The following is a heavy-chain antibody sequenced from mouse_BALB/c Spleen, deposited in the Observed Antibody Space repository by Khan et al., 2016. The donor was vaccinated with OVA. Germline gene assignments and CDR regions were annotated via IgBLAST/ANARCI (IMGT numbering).Heavy chain of an antibody. CDR2: INPTSGYT. Sequence: QVQLKQSGAELAKPGASVKMSCKASGYTFSNYWIHWVKQRPGQGLEWIGYINPTSGYTDYNQKFKDKATLTADKSSSTAYMQLSSLTSDDSAVYYCARDRIDYWGQGTALTVSS. CDR1: GYTFSNYW. CDR3: ARDRIDY. V-gene: IGHV1-7*01. J-gene: IGHJ2*01.